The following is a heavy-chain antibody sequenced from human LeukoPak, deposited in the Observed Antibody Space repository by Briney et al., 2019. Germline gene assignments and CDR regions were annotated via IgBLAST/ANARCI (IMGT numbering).Heavy chain of an antibody. J-gene: IGHJ5*02. CDR1: GFTFSSYW. CDR3: ARAPITMAQRWFDP. CDR2: IKQDGSEK. Sequence: PGGSLRLSCAASGFTFSSYWMSWVRQAPGKGLEWVANIKQDGSEKYYVDSEKGRFTISRDNAKNSLYLQMNSLRAEDTAVYYCARAPITMAQRWFDPWGQGTLVTVSS. D-gene: IGHD3-10*01. V-gene: IGHV3-7*03.